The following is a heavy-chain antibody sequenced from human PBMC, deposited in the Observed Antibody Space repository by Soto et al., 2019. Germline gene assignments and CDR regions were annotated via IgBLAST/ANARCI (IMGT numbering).Heavy chain of an antibody. CDR1: GGSFSGYY. J-gene: IGHJ4*02. Sequence: QVQLQQWGAGLLKPSETLSLTCAVYGGSFSGYYWSWIRQPPVKGLEWIGEINHSGSTNYNPSLKSRVTISVDTSKNQFSLKLSSVTAADTAVYYCAGGRLLWFGEAERDYWGQGTPFAVSS. CDR2: INHSGST. D-gene: IGHD3-10*01. CDR3: AGGRLLWFGEAERDY. V-gene: IGHV4-34*01.